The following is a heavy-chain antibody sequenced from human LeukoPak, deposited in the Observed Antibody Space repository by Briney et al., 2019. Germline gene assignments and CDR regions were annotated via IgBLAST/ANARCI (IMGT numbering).Heavy chain of an antibody. J-gene: IGHJ3*02. Sequence: GASVKVSCKASGYTFTSYYMHWVRQAPGQGLEWMGIINPSGGSTSYAQKFQGRVTMTRDTSTSTVYMEQNSPRAEDTAVYYCARDQADAFDIWGQGTMVTV. CDR3: ARDQADAFDI. CDR1: GYTFTSYY. V-gene: IGHV1-46*01. CDR2: INPSGGST.